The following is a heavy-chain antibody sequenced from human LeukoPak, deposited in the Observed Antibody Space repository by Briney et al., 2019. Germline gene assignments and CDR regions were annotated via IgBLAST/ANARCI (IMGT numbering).Heavy chain of an antibody. CDR2: ISGSGGST. CDR3: AKKGAIAAAPARGPYYYYGMDV. CDR1: GFTFSSYA. V-gene: IGHV3-23*01. J-gene: IGHJ6*02. Sequence: PGGSLRLYCAASGFTFSSYAMSWVRQAPGKGLEWVSAISGSGGSTYYADSVKGRFTISRDNSKNTLYLQMNSLRAEDTAVYYCAKKGAIAAAPARGPYYYYGMDVWGQGTTVTVSS. D-gene: IGHD6-13*01.